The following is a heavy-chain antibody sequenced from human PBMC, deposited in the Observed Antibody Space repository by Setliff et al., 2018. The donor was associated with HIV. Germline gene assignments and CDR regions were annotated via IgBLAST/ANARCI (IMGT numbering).Heavy chain of an antibody. Sequence: PGGSLRLSCAVSGFIFSNYAISWVRQAPGKGLEWVSGIRGSGGSTYYADSGKGRFTISRDNSKNTLYLQMNSLRAEETAVYYCAKGIVGAFHYYYGMDVWGQGTTVTVSS. CDR3: AKGIVGAFHYYYGMDV. CDR2: IRGSGGST. D-gene: IGHD1-26*01. V-gene: IGHV3-23*01. CDR1: GFIFSNYA. J-gene: IGHJ6*02.